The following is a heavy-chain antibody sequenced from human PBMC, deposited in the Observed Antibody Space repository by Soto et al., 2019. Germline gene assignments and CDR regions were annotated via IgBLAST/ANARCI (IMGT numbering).Heavy chain of an antibody. V-gene: IGHV4-34*01. D-gene: IGHD3-3*01. CDR2: INHSGST. CDR3: ARGAQSTYYDFWSGSYYMDV. CDR1: GGSFSGYY. J-gene: IGHJ6*03. Sequence: SETLSLTRAVYGGSFSGYYWSWIRQPPGKGLEWIGEINHSGSTNYNPSLKSRVTISVDTSKNQFSLKLSSVTAADTAVYYCARGAQSTYYDFWSGSYYMDVWGKGTTVTVSS.